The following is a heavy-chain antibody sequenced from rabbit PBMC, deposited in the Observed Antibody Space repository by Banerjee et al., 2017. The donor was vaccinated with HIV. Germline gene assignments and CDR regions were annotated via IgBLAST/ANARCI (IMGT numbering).Heavy chain of an antibody. CDR2: IYNGDGST. Sequence: QSLEESGGGLVQPEGSLTLTCKASGFDLSSYYYIWWVRQAPGEGPEWIACIYNGDGSTYYASWAKGRFTISKSSSTTVTLQMTSLTVADTATYFCARGYAGYAGYVYAMDYFNLWGPGTLVTVS. V-gene: IGHV1S40*01. D-gene: IGHD6-1*01. CDR1: GFDLSSYYY. J-gene: IGHJ4*01. CDR3: ARGYAGYAGYVYAMDYFNL.